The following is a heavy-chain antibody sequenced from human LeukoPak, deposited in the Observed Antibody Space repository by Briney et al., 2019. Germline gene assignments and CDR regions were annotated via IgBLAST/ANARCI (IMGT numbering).Heavy chain of an antibody. Sequence: SETLSLTRTVSGGSVSSGDYYWSWIRQPPGKGLEWIGYIYYSGSTYYNPSLKSRVTISVDTSKNQFSLKLSSVTAADTAVYYCARGWRPGRNWFDPWGQGTLVTVSS. V-gene: IGHV4-30-4*02. J-gene: IGHJ5*02. CDR1: GGSVSSGDYY. D-gene: IGHD1-26*01. CDR2: IYYSGST. CDR3: ARGWRPGRNWFDP.